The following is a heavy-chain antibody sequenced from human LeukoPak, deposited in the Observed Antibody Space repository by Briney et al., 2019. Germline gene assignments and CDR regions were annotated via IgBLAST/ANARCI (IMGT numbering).Heavy chain of an antibody. CDR1: GFTFTDHP. D-gene: IGHD3-16*01. V-gene: IGHV3-69-1*01. J-gene: IGHJ4*02. CDR3: AKDRANWAIDD. Sequence: PGGSLRLSCVASGFTFTDHPMNWVRQAPGKGLEWISYIGGDGIAFYADSVKGRFTASKEDARKSMYLQMNSLRVEDTAVYYCAKDRANWAIDDWGQGTQVTVSS. CDR2: IGGDGIA.